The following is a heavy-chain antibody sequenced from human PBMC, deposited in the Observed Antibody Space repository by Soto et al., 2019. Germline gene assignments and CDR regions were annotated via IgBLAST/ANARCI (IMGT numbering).Heavy chain of an antibody. CDR2: INPSGGST. V-gene: IGHV1-46*01. CDR1: GYAFTSYY. CDR3: ARAQYHNAFDI. J-gene: IGHJ3*02. Sequence: GDSVKVPCKASGYAFTSYYMHSVRQAPGQGLEWMGIINPSGGSTSYAQKFQGRVTMTRDTSTSTVYMELSSLRSEDTAVYYCARAQYHNAFDIWGQGTMVTVSS.